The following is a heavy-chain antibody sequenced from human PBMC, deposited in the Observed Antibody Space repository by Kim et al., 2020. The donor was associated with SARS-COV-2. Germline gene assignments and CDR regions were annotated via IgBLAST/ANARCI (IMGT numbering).Heavy chain of an antibody. D-gene: IGHD6-13*01. J-gene: IGHJ4*02. CDR3: AKTNRGEQMAAAGNRPFDS. V-gene: IGHV3-23*01. Sequence: RFTISRDNSKNTLYLHMNSLRAEDTAVHYCAKTNRGEQMAAAGNRPFDSWGQGTLVTVSS.